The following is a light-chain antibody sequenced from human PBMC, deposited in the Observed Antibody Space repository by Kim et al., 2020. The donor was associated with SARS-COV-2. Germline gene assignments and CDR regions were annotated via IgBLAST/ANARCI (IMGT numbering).Light chain of an antibody. CDR1: SSYVGSYNR. Sequence: GQSVPIPCTGTSSYVGSYNRVSWYQPPPGTAPKLMIYEVSNRPSGVPDRFSGSKSGNTASLTISGLQAEDEADYYCSSYTSSRIVVFGGGTQLTVL. V-gene: IGLV2-18*02. J-gene: IGLJ2*01. CDR2: EVS. CDR3: SSYTSSRIVV.